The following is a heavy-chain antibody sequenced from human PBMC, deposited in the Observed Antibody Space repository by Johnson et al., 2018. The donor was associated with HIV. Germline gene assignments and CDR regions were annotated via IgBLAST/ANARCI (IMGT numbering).Heavy chain of an antibody. CDR2: ISYDGSNK. CDR1: GFTFSSYG. D-gene: IGHD3-16*01. J-gene: IGHJ3*02. V-gene: IGHV3-30*03. Sequence: VQLVESGGGVVQPGRSLRLSCAASGFTFSSYGMHWVRQAPGKGLEWVAVISYDGSNKYYADSVKGRFTISRDNSKNTLYLQMNSLRAEDTAVYYCARGGAHDAFDIWGQGTMVTVSS. CDR3: ARGGAHDAFDI.